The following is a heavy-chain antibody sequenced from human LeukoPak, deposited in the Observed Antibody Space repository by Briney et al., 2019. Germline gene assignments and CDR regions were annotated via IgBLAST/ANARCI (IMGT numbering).Heavy chain of an antibody. Sequence: WETLSLTCSVSGGSMNSCSYYWAWSRQPPGQGLEWIENGYYTESTYYKSSLKSRVTISSAMSKTNFSPKLSSVTAADTAVYFCARDGSDAFAEIDLWGQGTLVTVSS. CDR2: GYYTEST. CDR1: GGSMNSCSYY. V-gene: IGHV4-39*07. J-gene: IGHJ4*02. CDR3: ARDGSDAFAEIDL. D-gene: IGHD3-16*01.